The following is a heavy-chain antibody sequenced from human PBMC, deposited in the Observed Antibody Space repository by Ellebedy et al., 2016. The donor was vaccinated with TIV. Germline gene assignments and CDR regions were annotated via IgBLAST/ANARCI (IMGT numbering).Heavy chain of an antibody. J-gene: IGHJ5*02. D-gene: IGHD3-22*01. CDR3: ARGNSRGYGGVSPRDDL. Sequence: GESLKISCEASGFTFGNYWMQWVRQAPGKGLMWVAHINPDETITNYADSVKGRFTISRDSAKNKLFLQMHGLRVEDTAVYFCARGNSRGYGGVSPRDDLWGQGALLTVSS. CDR1: GFTFGNYW. V-gene: IGHV3-74*01. CDR2: INPDETIT.